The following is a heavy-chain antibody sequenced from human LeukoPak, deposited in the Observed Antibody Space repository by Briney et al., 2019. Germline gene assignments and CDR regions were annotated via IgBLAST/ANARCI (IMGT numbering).Heavy chain of an antibody. CDR2: ISGSGGST. J-gene: IGHJ4*02. V-gene: IGHV3-23*01. CDR3: AMGLDY. Sequence: GGSLRLSCAASGFAFSSYSMNCVCQATGKGLEWVSAISGSGGSTYYADSVKGRFTISRDNSKNTLYLQMNSLRAEDTAVYYCAMGLDYWGQGTLVTVSS. CDR1: GFAFSSYS.